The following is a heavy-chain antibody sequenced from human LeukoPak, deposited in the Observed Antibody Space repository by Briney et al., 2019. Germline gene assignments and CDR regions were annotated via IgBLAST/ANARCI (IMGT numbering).Heavy chain of an antibody. CDR2: IRYDESNK. V-gene: IGHV3-30*02. J-gene: IGHJ4*02. D-gene: IGHD1-26*01. CDR3: AKDLSSSGRYSSVDY. Sequence: GGSLRLSCAASGFTFSNYGMHWVRQAPGKVLEWVAFIRYDESNKYYADSVNGRFTISRDNSNNALSLQMNSLRAEDTAVYYCAKDLSSSGRYSSVDYWGQGTLVTVSS. CDR1: GFTFSNYG.